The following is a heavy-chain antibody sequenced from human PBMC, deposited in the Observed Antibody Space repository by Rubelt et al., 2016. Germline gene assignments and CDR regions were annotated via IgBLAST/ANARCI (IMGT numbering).Heavy chain of an antibody. Sequence: EWIGRIYYCGSTYYNPSLKSRVTISVDTSKNQFSLKLSSVTAADTAVYYCASGSVGEDYWGQGTLVTVSS. CDR3: ASGSVGEDY. CDR2: IYYCGST. D-gene: IGHD1-26*01. V-gene: IGHV4-39*01. J-gene: IGHJ4*02.